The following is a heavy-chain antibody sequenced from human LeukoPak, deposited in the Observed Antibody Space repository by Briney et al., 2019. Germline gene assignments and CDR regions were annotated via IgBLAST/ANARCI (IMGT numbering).Heavy chain of an antibody. CDR3: AKDCSSTSCYYYYGMDV. CDR2: ISGSGGST. V-gene: IGHV3-23*01. J-gene: IGHJ6*02. Sequence: GGSLRLSCAASGFTIRSYWMSWVRQAPGKGLEWVSAISGSGGSTYYADSVKGRFTISRDNSKNTLYLQMNSLRAEDTAVYYCAKDCSSTSCYYYYGMDVWGQGTTVTVSS. D-gene: IGHD2-2*01. CDR1: GFTIRSYW.